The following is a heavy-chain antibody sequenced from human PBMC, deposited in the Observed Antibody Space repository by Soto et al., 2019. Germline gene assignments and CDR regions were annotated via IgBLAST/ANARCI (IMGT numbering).Heavy chain of an antibody. D-gene: IGHD6-13*01. CDR1: GYTFTGYY. CDR3: ARSYSTSWYIWFDP. V-gene: IGHV1-2*04. J-gene: IGHJ5*02. CDR2: INPDTGAI. Sequence: QVRLVQSGAEVKKPGASVKVSCKASGYTFTGYYMHWVRQAPGQGLQWMGWINPDTGAINYAQEFQGWVTMTRDTSTNTAYMELSRLRVDDTAIYYCARSYSTSWYIWFDPWGQGTLVTVSS.